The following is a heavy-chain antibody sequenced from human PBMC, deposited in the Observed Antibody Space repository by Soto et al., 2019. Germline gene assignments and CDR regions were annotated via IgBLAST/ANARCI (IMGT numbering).Heavy chain of an antibody. CDR3: ARGRPNEDYYDSSGYYYYFDY. J-gene: IGHJ4*02. Sequence: ASVKVSCKASGYTFTSYGISWVRQAPGQGLEWMGWISAYNGNTNYAQKLQGRVTMTTDTSTSTAYMELRSLRSDDTAVYYCARGRPNEDYYDSSGYYYYFDYWGQGTLVTVSS. D-gene: IGHD3-22*01. V-gene: IGHV1-18*04. CDR1: GYTFTSYG. CDR2: ISAYNGNT.